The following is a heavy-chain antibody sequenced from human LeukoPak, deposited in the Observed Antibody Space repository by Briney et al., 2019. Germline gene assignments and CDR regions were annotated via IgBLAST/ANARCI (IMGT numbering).Heavy chain of an antibody. V-gene: IGHV3-7*01. CDR1: GFTFSSYW. Sequence: GGSLRLSCAASGFTFSSYWMSWVRQAPGRGLEWVANIKQDGSEKYYVDSVKGRFTISRDNAKNSLYLQMNSLRAEDTAVYYCARDIGDYYYYFYMDVWGKGTTVTVSS. J-gene: IGHJ6*03. D-gene: IGHD2-15*01. CDR3: ARDIGDYYYYFYMDV. CDR2: IKQDGSEK.